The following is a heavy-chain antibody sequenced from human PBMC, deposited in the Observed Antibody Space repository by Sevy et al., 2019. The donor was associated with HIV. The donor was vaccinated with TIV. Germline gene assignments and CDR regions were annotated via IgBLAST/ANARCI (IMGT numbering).Heavy chain of an antibody. V-gene: IGHV3-7*01. CDR3: ARLCTGFIYYYYYGMDV. J-gene: IGHJ6*02. D-gene: IGHD2-2*01. Sequence: GGSLRLSCAASGFAFSSSWMTWVRQAPGKGLEWVANIKQDGSEKYYVDFLKGRFTISRDNAKNSLYLQMNSLRAEDKAVYYCARLCTGFIYYYYYGMDVWGQGTTVTVSS. CDR1: GFAFSSSW. CDR2: IKQDGSEK.